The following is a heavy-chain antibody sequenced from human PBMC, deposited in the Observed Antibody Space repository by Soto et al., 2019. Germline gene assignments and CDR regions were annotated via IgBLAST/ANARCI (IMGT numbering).Heavy chain of an antibody. D-gene: IGHD6-13*01. V-gene: IGHV5-51*01. CDR3: ARLLRYSSSWQYCDY. CDR1: GYRCISYW. Sequence: PGESLKISCQASGYRCISYWIGWVRQMPGKGLEWMGIIYPGDSDTRYSPSFQGQVTISADKSIRTAYLQWSRLKASDTALYYCARLLRYSSSWQYCDYWGQGTLVTVSS. J-gene: IGHJ4*02. CDR2: IYPGDSDT.